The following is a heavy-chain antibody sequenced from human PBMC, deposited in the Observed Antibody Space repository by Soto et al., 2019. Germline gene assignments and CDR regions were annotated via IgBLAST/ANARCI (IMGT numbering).Heavy chain of an antibody. Sequence: PGGSLRLSCAASGFTFSSYGMHWVRQAPGKGLEWVAVMSWDGSDEFYEETVKGRFTVSRDNSRNTLYLQMNSLRPEDTAVYYCDKEGCSGGICYGFDYWGQGTLVTVSS. CDR2: MSWDGSDE. J-gene: IGHJ4*02. CDR3: DKEGCSGGICYGFDY. D-gene: IGHD2-15*01. CDR1: GFTFSSYG. V-gene: IGHV3-30*18.